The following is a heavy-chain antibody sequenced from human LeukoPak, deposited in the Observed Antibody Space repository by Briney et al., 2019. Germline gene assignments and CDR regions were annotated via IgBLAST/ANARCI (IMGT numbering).Heavy chain of an antibody. J-gene: IGHJ4*02. CDR3: ARVPTLTWYFDF. V-gene: IGHV4-39*07. D-gene: IGHD4-17*01. Sequence: PSETLSLTCTVSGGSIISSPYYWGWIRQPPGKGLEWIGSIYYSGSTYYNASLKSRLTISLDTSENQFSLKLTSLTAADTAVYYCARVPTLTWYFDFWGQGTLVTVSS. CDR1: GGSIISSPYY. CDR2: IYYSGST.